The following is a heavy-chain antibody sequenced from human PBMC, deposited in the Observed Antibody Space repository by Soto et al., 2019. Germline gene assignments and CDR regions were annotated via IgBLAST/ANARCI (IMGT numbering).Heavy chain of an antibody. Sequence: SVKVSCKASGGTFSSYAISWVRQAPGQGLEWMGGIIPIFGTANYAQKFQGRVTITADESTSTAYMELSSLRSEDTAVYYCAAYYDFDRGIFDYWGQGTLVTVSS. CDR2: IIPIFGTA. J-gene: IGHJ4*02. V-gene: IGHV1-69*13. D-gene: IGHD3-3*01. CDR3: AAYYDFDRGIFDY. CDR1: GGTFSSYA.